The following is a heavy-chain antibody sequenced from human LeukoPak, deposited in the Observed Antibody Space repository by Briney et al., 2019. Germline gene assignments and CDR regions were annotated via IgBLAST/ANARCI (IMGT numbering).Heavy chain of an antibody. D-gene: IGHD6-13*01. CDR1: GCTFGDYA. V-gene: IGHV3-49*04. J-gene: IGHJ6*02. CDR2: IRSKAYGGTT. CDR3: TRDPSSPIAAAGGYYYGMDV. Sequence: PGGSLRLSCTASGCTFGDYAMSWVRQAPGKGMERVGFIRSKAYGGTTEYAASVKGRFTISRDDSKSIAYLQMNSLKTEDTAVYYCTRDPSSPIAAAGGYYYGMDVWGQGTTVTVSS.